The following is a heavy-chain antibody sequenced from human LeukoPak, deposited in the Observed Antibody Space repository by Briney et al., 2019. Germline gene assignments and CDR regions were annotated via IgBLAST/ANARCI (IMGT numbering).Heavy chain of an antibody. V-gene: IGHV1-18*01. CDR3: AREDSSSSPYYYYMDV. D-gene: IGHD6-6*01. Sequence: GASVKVSCKASGYTFTSYGISWVRQAPGQGLEWMRWISAYNGNTNYAQKLQGRVTMTTDTSTSTAYMELRSLRSDDTAVYYCAREDSSSSPYYYYMDVWGKGTTVTVSS. CDR2: ISAYNGNT. J-gene: IGHJ6*03. CDR1: GYTFTSYG.